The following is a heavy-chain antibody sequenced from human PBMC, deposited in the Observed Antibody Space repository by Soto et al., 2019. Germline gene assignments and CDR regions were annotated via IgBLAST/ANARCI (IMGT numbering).Heavy chain of an antibody. CDR1: GYSFTSYW. V-gene: IGHV5-51*01. CDR2: IYPGDSDT. Sequence: GESLKISCKGSGYSFTSYWIGWVRQMPGKGLEWMGVIYPGDSDTRYSPSFQGQVTISADKSISTAYLQWSSLKASDTAMYYCASTYYYDSSGYYNFDYWGQGTLVTVSS. D-gene: IGHD3-22*01. CDR3: ASTYYYDSSGYYNFDY. J-gene: IGHJ4*02.